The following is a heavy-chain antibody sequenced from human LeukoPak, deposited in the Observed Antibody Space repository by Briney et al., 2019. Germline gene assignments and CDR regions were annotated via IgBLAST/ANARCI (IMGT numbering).Heavy chain of an antibody. V-gene: IGHV3-23*01. D-gene: IGHD5-18*01. CDR1: GFTFSSYA. Sequence: GGSLRLSCAASGFTFSSYAMSWVRQAPGKVLEWVSALTASGETTYYADSGTGRFTMSRNNSKNTLFMQMTSLRAEDTAVYYCAADGDSNDWHWNYWGKGTMVTVSS. CDR3: AADGDSNDWHWNY. CDR2: LTASGETT. J-gene: IGHJ4*02.